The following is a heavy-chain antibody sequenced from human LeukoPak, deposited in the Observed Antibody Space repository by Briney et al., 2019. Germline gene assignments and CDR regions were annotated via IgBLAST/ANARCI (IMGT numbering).Heavy chain of an antibody. V-gene: IGHV3-33*01. D-gene: IGHD1-26*01. CDR1: GFTFSSYG. Sequence: GGSLRLSCAASGFTFSSYGMYWVRQAPGKGLEWVAVIWYDGSNKYYGDSVRGRFTISRDNSKNMLYLEMNSLRAADTAVYYCARSVGATTDWFDLWGEGTQVIVPS. J-gene: IGHJ5*02. CDR3: ARSVGATTDWFDL. CDR2: IWYDGSNK.